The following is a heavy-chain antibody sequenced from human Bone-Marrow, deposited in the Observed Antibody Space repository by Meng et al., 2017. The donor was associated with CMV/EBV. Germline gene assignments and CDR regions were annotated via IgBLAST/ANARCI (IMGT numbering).Heavy chain of an antibody. Sequence: ESLKISCAASGFTFSSYWMSWVRQAPGKGLEWVANIKQDGSEKYYVDSVKGRFTISRDNAKNSLYLQMNSLRAEDTAVYYCARMEASFYYYAMDVWGQGNTVNV. J-gene: IGHJ6*02. CDR2: IKQDGSEK. CDR3: ARMEASFYYYAMDV. V-gene: IGHV3-7*01. D-gene: IGHD2-15*01. CDR1: GFTFSSYW.